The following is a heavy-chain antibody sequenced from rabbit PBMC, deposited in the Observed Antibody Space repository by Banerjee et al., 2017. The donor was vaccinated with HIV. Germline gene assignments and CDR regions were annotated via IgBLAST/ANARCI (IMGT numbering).Heavy chain of an antibody. Sequence: QEQLEESGGDLVKPEGSLTLTCTASGFTISSSYWICWVRQAPGKGLEWIGCIHINSGSYSYATWAKGRFTISRTSSTTVALQMTSLTAADTATYFCARVPYGSSSYYFDLWGPGTLVTVS. V-gene: IGHV1S45*01. CDR1: GFTISSSYW. CDR3: ARVPYGSSSYYFDL. CDR2: IHINSGSY. J-gene: IGHJ4*01. D-gene: IGHD8-1*01.